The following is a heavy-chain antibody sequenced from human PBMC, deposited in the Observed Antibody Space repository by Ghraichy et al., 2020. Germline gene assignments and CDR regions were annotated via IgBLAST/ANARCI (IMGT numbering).Heavy chain of an antibody. D-gene: IGHD4-23*01. CDR3: ARDDGGNSPDY. CDR2: IYHSGST. Sequence: SETLSLTCAVSGYSISSGYYWGWIRQPPGKGLEWIGSIYHSGSTYYNPSLKSRVTISVDTSKNQFSLKLSSVTAADTAVYYCARDDGGNSPDYWGQGTLVTVSS. CDR1: GYSISSGYY. V-gene: IGHV4-38-2*02. J-gene: IGHJ4*02.